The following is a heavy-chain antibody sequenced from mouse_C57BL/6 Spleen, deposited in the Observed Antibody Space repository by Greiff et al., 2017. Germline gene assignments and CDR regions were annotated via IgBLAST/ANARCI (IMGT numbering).Heavy chain of an antibody. Sequence: QVQLQQPGAELVRPGTSVKLSCKASGYTFTSYWMHWVKQRPGQGLEWIGVIDPSDSYTTTNQKFKGKATLTVDPSPSTAYMQLSSLISEDSAVYYCARHYGSSYWYFDVWGTGTTVTVSS. D-gene: IGHD1-1*01. CDR3: ARHYGSSYWYFDV. CDR1: GYTFTSYW. CDR2: IDPSDSYT. J-gene: IGHJ1*03. V-gene: IGHV1-59*01.